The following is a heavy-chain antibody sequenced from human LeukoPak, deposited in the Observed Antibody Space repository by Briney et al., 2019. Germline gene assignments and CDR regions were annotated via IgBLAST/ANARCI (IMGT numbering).Heavy chain of an antibody. V-gene: IGHV3-53*01. D-gene: IGHD3-22*01. CDR2: LYSDGST. CDR1: GFTFSGYT. CDR3: ARAAYDSNGYTANHDS. J-gene: IGHJ4*02. Sequence: GGSLRLSCAASGFTFSGYTIHWVRQAPGKGLEWVSVLYSDGSTYYVDSVKGRFTISRDNSMNTLYLQMNNLRAEDTAVYYCARAAYDSNGYTANHDSWGQGTLVTVSS.